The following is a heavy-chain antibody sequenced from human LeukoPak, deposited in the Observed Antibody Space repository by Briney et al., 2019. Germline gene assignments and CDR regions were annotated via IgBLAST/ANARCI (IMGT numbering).Heavy chain of an antibody. V-gene: IGHV3-66*01. CDR1: GFTFSSYS. Sequence: GGSLRLSCAASGFTFSSYSMNWVRQAPGKGLEWVSVIYSGGSTYYADSVKGRFTISRDNSKNTLYLQMNSLRAEDTAVYYCASRSIWSDYWGQGTLVTVSS. J-gene: IGHJ4*02. D-gene: IGHD3-10*01. CDR2: IYSGGST. CDR3: ASRSIWSDY.